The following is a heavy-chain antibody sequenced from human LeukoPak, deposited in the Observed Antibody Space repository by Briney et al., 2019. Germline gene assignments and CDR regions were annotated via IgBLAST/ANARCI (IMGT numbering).Heavy chain of an antibody. V-gene: IGHV2-26*01. J-gene: IGHJ4*02. D-gene: IGHD6-13*01. CDR1: GFSLTNARMG. CDR3: ARIPGYSSSWLPYYFDY. CDR2: IFSNDEK. Sequence: SGPTLVNPTETLTLTCTVSGFSLTNARMGVSWIRQPPGKALEWLAHIFSNDEKSYSTSLKSRLTIPKDTSKSQVVLTMTNMDPVDTATYYCARIPGYSSSWLPYYFDYWGQGTLVTVSS.